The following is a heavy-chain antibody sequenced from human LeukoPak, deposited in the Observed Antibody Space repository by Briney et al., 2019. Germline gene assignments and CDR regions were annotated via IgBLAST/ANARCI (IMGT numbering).Heavy chain of an antibody. CDR3: ARGLRSSSWFFDY. CDR1: GHSISSYY. CDR2: IYYTGST. V-gene: IGHV4-59*01. J-gene: IGHJ4*02. Sequence: SETLSLTCTVSGHSISSYYWNRIRQPPGKGLEWIGYIYYTGSTNCNPSLKSRVTMSVDTSKNQFSLKLNSVTAADTAVYYCARGLRSSSWFFDYWGQGTLVTVSS. D-gene: IGHD6-13*01.